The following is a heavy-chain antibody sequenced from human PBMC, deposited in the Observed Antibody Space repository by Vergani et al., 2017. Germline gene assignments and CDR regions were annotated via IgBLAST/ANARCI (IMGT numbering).Heavy chain of an antibody. CDR3: ARESRAHDYGNYYYYYGMDV. V-gene: IGHV4-31*03. D-gene: IGHD4-17*01. CDR2: IYYSGST. J-gene: IGHJ6*02. Sequence: QVQLQESGPGLVKPSQTLSLTCTVSGGSISSGGYYWSWIRQHPGKGLEWIGYIYYSGSTYYNPSLKSRVTISVETSKNQFSLKLSSVTAADTAVYYCARESRAHDYGNYYYYYGMDVWGQGTTVTVSS. CDR1: GGSISSGGYY.